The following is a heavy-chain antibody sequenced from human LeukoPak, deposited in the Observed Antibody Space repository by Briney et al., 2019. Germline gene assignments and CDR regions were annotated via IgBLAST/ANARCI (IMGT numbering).Heavy chain of an antibody. CDR3: ARGHYYGSGSYYENWFDP. V-gene: IGHV1-69*06. J-gene: IGHJ5*02. CDR2: IIPIFGTA. D-gene: IGHD3-10*01. CDR1: GGTFSSYA. Sequence: SVKVSCKASGGTFSSYAISWVRQAPGQGLEWMGGIIPIFGTANYAQKFQGRVTITADKSTSTAYMELSSLRSEDTAVYYCARGHYYGSGSYYENWFDPWGQGTLVTVSS.